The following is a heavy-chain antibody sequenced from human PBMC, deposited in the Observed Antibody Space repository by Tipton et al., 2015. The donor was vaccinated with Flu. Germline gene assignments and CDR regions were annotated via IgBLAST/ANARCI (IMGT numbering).Heavy chain of an antibody. CDR1: GGSISSYY. D-gene: IGHD2-21*01. J-gene: IGHJ3*02. CDR2: IYYSGST. Sequence: TLSLTCTVSGGSISSYYWSWIRQPPGKGLEWIGYIYYSGSTNYNPSLKSRVTTSVDTSKNQFSLKLSSVTAADTAVYYCARSLHDRLSYCGGDCPAWDAFDIWGQGTMVTVSS. CDR3: ARSLHDRLSYCGGDCPAWDAFDI. V-gene: IGHV4-59*01.